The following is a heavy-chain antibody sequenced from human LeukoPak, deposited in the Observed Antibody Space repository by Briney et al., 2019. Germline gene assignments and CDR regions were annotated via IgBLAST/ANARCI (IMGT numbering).Heavy chain of an antibody. Sequence: GESLKISCKASGYSFTDYWIGWVRQMPGKGLKWMGIIYPRDSHTIYSPSFQGQVTVSADKSITTAYLQWSSLKASDTAIYYCTRVDFYYYYMDFWGKGTTVSVSS. CDR3: TRVDFYYYYMDF. J-gene: IGHJ6*03. CDR1: GYSFTDYW. V-gene: IGHV5-51*01. CDR2: IYPRDSHT.